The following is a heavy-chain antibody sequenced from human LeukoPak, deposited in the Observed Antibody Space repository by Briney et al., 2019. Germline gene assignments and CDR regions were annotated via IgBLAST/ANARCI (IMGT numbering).Heavy chain of an antibody. J-gene: IGHJ5*02. Sequence: PSETLSLTCAVYGGSFSGYYWSWIRQPPGKGLEWIGEINHSGSTNYNPSLKSRVTISVDTSKNQFSLKLSSVTAADTAVYYCARGTRILRYCSGGSCPVNWFGPWGQGTLVTVSS. CDR2: INHSGST. D-gene: IGHD2-15*01. CDR3: ARGTRILRYCSGGSCPVNWFGP. V-gene: IGHV4-34*01. CDR1: GGSFSGYY.